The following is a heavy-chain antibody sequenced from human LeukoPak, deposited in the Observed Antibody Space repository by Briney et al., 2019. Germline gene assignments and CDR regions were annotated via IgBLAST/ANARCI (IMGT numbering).Heavy chain of an antibody. V-gene: IGHV3-15*01. D-gene: IGHD3/OR15-3a*01. J-gene: IGHJ3*01. CDR1: GFTYSTAW. CDR3: TTEDF. CDR2: VKTNAEGGTI. Sequence: GGSLRLSCVGSGFTYSTAWMIWVRQAPGKELEWVGRVKTNAEGGTIDYAAPVKGRFTITRDDSRNTVHLQMNSLKIEDTAVYYCTTEDFWGQGTLVTVSS.